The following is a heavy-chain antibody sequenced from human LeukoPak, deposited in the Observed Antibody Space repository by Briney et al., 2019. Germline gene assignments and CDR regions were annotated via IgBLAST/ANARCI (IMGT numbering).Heavy chain of an antibody. CDR3: ARAVGYCSGGSCYPFDY. D-gene: IGHD2-15*01. CDR1: GYTFTSYG. Sequence: GASVKVSCKASGYTFTSYGISWVRQAPGQGLEWMGWISAYNGNTNYAQKLQGRVTMTTDTSTSTAYVELRSLRSDDTAVYYCARAVGYCSGGSCYPFDYWGQGTLVTVSS. J-gene: IGHJ4*02. V-gene: IGHV1-18*01. CDR2: ISAYNGNT.